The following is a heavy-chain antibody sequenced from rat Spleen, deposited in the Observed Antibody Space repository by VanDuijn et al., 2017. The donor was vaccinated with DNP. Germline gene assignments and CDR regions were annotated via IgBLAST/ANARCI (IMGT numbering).Heavy chain of an antibody. CDR2: ISSGGST. CDR3: TGVLYNGYQRHYWCFDF. J-gene: IGHJ1*01. CDR1: GFSLTSYA. V-gene: IGHV2S12*01. D-gene: IGHD1-7*01. Sequence: QVQLKESGPGLVQPSHTLSLTCTVSGFSLTSYAVSWVRQPPGKGLAWIAAISSGGSTYYNSALKSRLSISRDTSKSQVFLKMNSLQTEDTAIYFCTGVLYNGYQRHYWCFDFWGPGTMVTVSS.